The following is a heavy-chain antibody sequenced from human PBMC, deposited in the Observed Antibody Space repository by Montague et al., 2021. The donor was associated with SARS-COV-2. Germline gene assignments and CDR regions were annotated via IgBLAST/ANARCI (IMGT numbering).Heavy chain of an antibody. D-gene: IGHD2-2*01. CDR1: GGSISSSSYY. Sequence: SETLSLTCTLSGGSISSSSYYWGWIRQPPGKGLEWIGSIYYSGSTYYNPSPKSRVTISVDTSKNQFSLKLSSVTAADTAVYYCARQGDQLLLEYWFDPWGQGTLVTVSS. CDR2: IYYSGST. J-gene: IGHJ5*02. CDR3: ARQGDQLLLEYWFDP. V-gene: IGHV4-39*01.